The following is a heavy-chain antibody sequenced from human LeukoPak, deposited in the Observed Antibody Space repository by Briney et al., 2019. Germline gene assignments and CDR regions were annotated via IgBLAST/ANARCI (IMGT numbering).Heavy chain of an antibody. Sequence: GGSLRLSCEASGFSFTDYFCDYYMTWIRQAQGKGLEWISYVSNRGTTIFYAGSVKGRFTSSSDNSKNSVYLRMNNLRAEDTAVYYCARSRINYGDYYYFGMDVWGQGTTVTVSS. V-gene: IGHV3-11*01. CDR2: VSNRGTTI. J-gene: IGHJ6*02. CDR1: GFSFTDYFCDYY. D-gene: IGHD4-17*01. CDR3: ARSRINYGDYYYFGMDV.